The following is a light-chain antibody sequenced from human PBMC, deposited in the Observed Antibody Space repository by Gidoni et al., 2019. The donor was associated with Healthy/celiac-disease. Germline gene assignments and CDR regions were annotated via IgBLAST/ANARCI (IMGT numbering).Light chain of an antibody. CDR2: AAS. CDR1: QSISSY. J-gene: IGKJ4*01. V-gene: IGKV1-39*01. CDR3: QQSYSTPLT. Sequence: DLQMTQSPSSLSASVGDRVTITCRASQSISSYLNWYQQKPGKAPQLLIYAASSLQSGVPSRFSGSGSGTDFTLTISSLQPEDCATYYCQQSYSTPLTFGGGTKVEIK.